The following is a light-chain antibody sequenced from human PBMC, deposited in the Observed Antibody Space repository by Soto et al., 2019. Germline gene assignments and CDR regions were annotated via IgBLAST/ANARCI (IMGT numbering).Light chain of an antibody. Sequence: DIQMTQSPSSLSASVGDRVTITCRASQSIGTCLYWYQQKPGTAPKVVIHGASSLQSGVASRFSGGGSGTELTLTISSLQPDDFATYYCQQSYTAPFLTFGGGTRVEIK. CDR3: QQSYTAPFLT. J-gene: IGKJ4*01. V-gene: IGKV1-39*01. CDR1: QSIGTC. CDR2: GAS.